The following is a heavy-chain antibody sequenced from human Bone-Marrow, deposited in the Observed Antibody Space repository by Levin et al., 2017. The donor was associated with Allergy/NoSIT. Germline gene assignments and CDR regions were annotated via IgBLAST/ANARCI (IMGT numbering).Heavy chain of an antibody. CDR3: ARALNCSGGSCYSPGCWFDP. V-gene: IGHV1-2*06. CDR2: INPNSGGT. D-gene: IGHD2-15*01. J-gene: IGHJ5*02. CDR1: GYTFTGYY. Sequence: ASVKVSCKASGYTFTGYYMHWVRQAPGQGLEWMGRINPNSGGTNYAQKFQGRVTMTRDTSISTAYMELSRLRSDDTAVYYCARALNCSGGSCYSPGCWFDPWGQGTLVTVSS.